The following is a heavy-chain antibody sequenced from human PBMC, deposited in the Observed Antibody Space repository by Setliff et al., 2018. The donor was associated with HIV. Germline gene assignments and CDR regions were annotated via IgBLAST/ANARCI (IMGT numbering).Heavy chain of an antibody. J-gene: IGHJ4*02. D-gene: IGHD2-8*02. Sequence: PGESLKISCAASGFPFSSYWMHWVRQAPGKGLVWVSRMSSYASRTTYADSVKGRFTISRDNAKNTVYLQMNSLRAEDTAVYYCARVFRGADDHTGPFDYWGQGTLVTVS. CDR2: MSSYASRT. CDR3: ARVFRGADDHTGPFDY. V-gene: IGHV3-74*01. CDR1: GFPFSSYW.